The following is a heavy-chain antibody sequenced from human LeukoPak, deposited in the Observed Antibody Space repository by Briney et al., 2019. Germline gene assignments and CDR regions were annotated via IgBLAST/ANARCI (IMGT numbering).Heavy chain of an antibody. CDR1: GFTVGSNY. V-gene: IGHV3-66*02. Sequence: PGGSLRLSCAASGFTVGSNYMSWVRQAPGKGLEWVSVIYSGGSTYYADSVKGRFTISRDNSKNTLYLQMNSLRAEDTAVYYCARDSGTMVRGARGFDPWGQGTLVTVSS. J-gene: IGHJ5*02. CDR2: IYSGGST. CDR3: ARDSGTMVRGARGFDP. D-gene: IGHD3-10*01.